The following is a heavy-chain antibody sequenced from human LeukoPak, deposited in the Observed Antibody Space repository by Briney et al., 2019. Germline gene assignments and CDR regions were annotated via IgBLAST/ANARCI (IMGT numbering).Heavy chain of an antibody. Sequence: GGSLRLSCAASGFTVSTYYMTWVRQAPGKGLECVSVIYSGGSTYYADSVKGRFTVSRDNSKNTLYLQMNSLRAEDTAMYYCARGLGYCTSTTCLLPFDYWGQGTLITVSS. V-gene: IGHV3-53*01. J-gene: IGHJ4*02. D-gene: IGHD2-2*01. CDR1: GFTVSTYY. CDR3: ARGLGYCTSTTCLLPFDY. CDR2: IYSGGST.